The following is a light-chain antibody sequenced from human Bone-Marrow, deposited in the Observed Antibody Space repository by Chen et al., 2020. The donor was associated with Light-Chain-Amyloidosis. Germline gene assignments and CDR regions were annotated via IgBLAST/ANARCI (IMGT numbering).Light chain of an antibody. J-gene: IGKJ4*01. CDR3: QQYGTSPLT. Sequence: EIVLTQSPGTLSLSPGEGANLSCRASPTISSNYLTWYQQKFGQDPRLLIYGSSSRATSIPDRFAGGESETDFTITIRRLEPEDFAMYYCQQYGTSPLTVGGGTKVEIK. CDR2: GSS. V-gene: IGKV3-20*01. CDR1: PTISSNY.